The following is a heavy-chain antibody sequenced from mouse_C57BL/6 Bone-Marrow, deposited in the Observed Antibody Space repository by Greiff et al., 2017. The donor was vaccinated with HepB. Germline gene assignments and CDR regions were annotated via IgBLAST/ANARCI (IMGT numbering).Heavy chain of an antibody. D-gene: IGHD2-4*01. V-gene: IGHV3-6*01. CDR2: ISYDGSN. CDR1: GYSITSGYY. J-gene: IGHJ2*01. Sequence: EVQLQQSGPGLVKPSQSLSLTCSVTGYSITSGYYWNWIRQFPGNKLEWMGYISYDGSNNYNPSLKIRISITRDTSKNQFFLKLNSVTTEDTATYYCARTYYDYDDDYWGQGTTLTVSS. CDR3: ARTYYDYDDDY.